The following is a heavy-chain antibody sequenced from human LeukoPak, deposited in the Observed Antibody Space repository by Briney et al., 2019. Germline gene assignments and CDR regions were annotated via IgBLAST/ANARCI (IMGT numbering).Heavy chain of an antibody. CDR3: ARGPRHEAITMVRGVLDY. J-gene: IGHJ4*02. CDR2: INAGNGNT. V-gene: IGHV1-3*01. CDR1: GYTFTSYA. D-gene: IGHD3-10*01. Sequence: GASVKVSCKASGYTFTSYAMHWVRQAPGQRLEWMGWINAGNGNTKYSQKFQGRVTITRDTSASTAYMELSSLRSEDTAVYYCARGPRHEAITMVRGVLDYWGQGTLVTVSS.